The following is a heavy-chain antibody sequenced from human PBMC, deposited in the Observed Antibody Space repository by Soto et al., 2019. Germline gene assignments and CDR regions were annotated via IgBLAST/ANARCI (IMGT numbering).Heavy chain of an antibody. Sequence: SLRLSCTASGFTFGDYAMSWFRQAPGKGLEWVGFIRSKTYGGTTEYAAYVKGRFTISRDDSKSIAYLQMNSLKTEDTAVYYCAREANYYDSSGYYLLTYFDYWGQGTLVTVSS. CDR1: GFTFGDYA. CDR2: IRSKTYGGTT. CDR3: AREANYYDSSGYYLLTYFDY. V-gene: IGHV3-49*03. D-gene: IGHD3-22*01. J-gene: IGHJ4*02.